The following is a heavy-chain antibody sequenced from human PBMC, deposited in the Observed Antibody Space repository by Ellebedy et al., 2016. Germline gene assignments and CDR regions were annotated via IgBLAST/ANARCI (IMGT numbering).Heavy chain of an antibody. CDR3: ARGNQLLGNYYMDV. CDR2: IYYSGST. J-gene: IGHJ6*03. V-gene: IGHV4-59*12. Sequence: SETLSLXXTVSGGSISSYYWSWIRQPPGKGLEWIGYIYYSGSTNYNPSLKSRVTISVDTSKNQFSLKLSSVTAADTAVYYCARGNQLLGNYYMDVWGKGTTVTVSS. CDR1: GGSISSYY. D-gene: IGHD2-2*01.